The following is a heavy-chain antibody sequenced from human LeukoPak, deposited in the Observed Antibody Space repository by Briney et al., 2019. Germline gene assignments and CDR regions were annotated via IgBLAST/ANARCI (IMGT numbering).Heavy chain of an antibody. CDR2: IGGSGGST. J-gene: IGHJ4*02. Sequence: GGSLRLSCAASGFTFSSYAMSWVRQAPGKGLEWVSAIGGSGGSTYYADSVKGRFTISRDNSKNTLYLQMNSLRAEDTAVYYCAKGTHIVVVVAANDYWGQGTLVTVSS. CDR3: AKGTHIVVVVAANDY. V-gene: IGHV3-23*01. CDR1: GFTFSSYA. D-gene: IGHD2-15*01.